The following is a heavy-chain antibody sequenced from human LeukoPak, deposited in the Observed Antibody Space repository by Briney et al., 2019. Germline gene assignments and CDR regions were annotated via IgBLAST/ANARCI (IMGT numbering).Heavy chain of an antibody. CDR3: ARDNWNYGSSMDV. CDR2: IYYSGST. CDR1: GGSVSSYY. V-gene: IGHV4-59*02. Sequence: SETLSLACTVSGGSVSSYYWSWIRQPPGKGLEWIGYIYYSGSTNYNPSLKSRVTISVDASKNQFSLKLSSVTAADTAVYHCARDNWNYGSSMDVWGQGTTVTVSS. D-gene: IGHD1-7*01. J-gene: IGHJ6*02.